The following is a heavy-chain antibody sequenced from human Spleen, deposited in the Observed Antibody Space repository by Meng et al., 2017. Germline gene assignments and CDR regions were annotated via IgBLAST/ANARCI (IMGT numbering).Heavy chain of an antibody. Sequence: SETLSLTCGVSGYSITGSYNWGWIRQSPGKGLEWIGSIYQSGSTYYNPSLKSRVTMSADTSKNQFSLKLTSVTAADTAVYYCARAGGRAHSSSWYIDYWGQGARVTVSS. CDR1: GYSITGSYN. CDR2: IYQSGST. J-gene: IGHJ4*02. D-gene: IGHD6-13*01. V-gene: IGHV4-38-2*01. CDR3: ARAGGRAHSSSWYIDY.